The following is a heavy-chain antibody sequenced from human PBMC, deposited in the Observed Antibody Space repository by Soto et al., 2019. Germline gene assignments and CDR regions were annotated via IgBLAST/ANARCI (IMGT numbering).Heavy chain of an antibody. Sequence: EVQLVESGGVSVQPGGSLRLSCEASGFTFRDYDMHWVRQRSGKGLEWVSGIGTNADTHYSDSVKGRFTISRHNDKSSLYLQMNSLRFGDSAVYFCARGRPLWSDFYIDHWGQGTLVTVSS. J-gene: IGHJ1*01. CDR2: IGTNADT. D-gene: IGHD3-3*01. V-gene: IGHV3-13*01. CDR1: GFTFRDYD. CDR3: ARGRPLWSDFYIDH.